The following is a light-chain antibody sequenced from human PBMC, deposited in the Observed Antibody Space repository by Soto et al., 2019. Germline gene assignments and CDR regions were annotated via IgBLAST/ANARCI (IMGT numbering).Light chain of an antibody. CDR2: ATS. J-gene: IGKJ2*01. CDR1: QGVRND. Sequence: DIQMTQSPSSLSASIGDRVTITCRASQGVRNDLGWYQQKPGKVPQRLIYATSTLHSGVPSRFSGSGSGTEFSLTISSLQPEDFATYYCLQYTTYPRTFGQGTRLEIK. V-gene: IGKV1-17*01. CDR3: LQYTTYPRT.